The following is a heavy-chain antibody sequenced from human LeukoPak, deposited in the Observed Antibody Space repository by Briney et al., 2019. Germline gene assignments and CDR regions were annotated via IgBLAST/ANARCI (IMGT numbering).Heavy chain of an antibody. V-gene: IGHV3-23*01. D-gene: IGHD1-26*01. CDR2: ISGSGGST. CDR3: AKGKSVGATLVPPFFDY. J-gene: IGHJ4*02. CDR1: RFTFNTYA. Sequence: PGGSLRLSCAASRFTFNTYAMNWVRQAPGKGLEWVSSISGSGGSTYYVDSVKGWFTISRDNSKNTLYLQMNSLRAEDTAVYYCAKGKSVGATLVPPFFDYWGQGTLVTVSS.